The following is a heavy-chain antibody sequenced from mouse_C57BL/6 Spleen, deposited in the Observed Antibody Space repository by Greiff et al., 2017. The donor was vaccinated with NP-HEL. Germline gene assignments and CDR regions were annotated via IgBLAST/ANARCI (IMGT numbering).Heavy chain of an antibody. CDR1: GYTFTSYD. CDR3: ARGGKNWDVYVDY. V-gene: IGHV1-85*01. Sequence: QVQLQQSGPELVKPGASVKLSCKASGYTFTSYDINWVKQRPGQGLEWIGWIYPRDGSTKYNEKFKGKAALTVDTSSSTAYMELHSLTSEDSAVYFCARGGKNWDVYVDYWGKGTTLTVSS. J-gene: IGHJ2*01. D-gene: IGHD4-1*01. CDR2: IYPRDGST.